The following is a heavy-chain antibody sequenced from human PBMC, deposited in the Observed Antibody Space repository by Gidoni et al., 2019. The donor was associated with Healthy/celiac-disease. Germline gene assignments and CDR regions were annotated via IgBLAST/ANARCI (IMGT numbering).Heavy chain of an antibody. Sequence: QVQLVESGGGLVKPGGSLNLPCAASGFTFSDYYMGWLRQAPGKVLEWVSYISSSSSYTNYADSVKGRFTISRDNAKNSLYLQMNGLRAEDTAVYYCAGDWAGYSSGWLFDYWGQGTLVTVSS. D-gene: IGHD6-19*01. CDR2: ISSSSSYT. J-gene: IGHJ4*02. CDR1: GFTFSDYY. V-gene: IGHV3-11*06. CDR3: AGDWAGYSSGWLFDY.